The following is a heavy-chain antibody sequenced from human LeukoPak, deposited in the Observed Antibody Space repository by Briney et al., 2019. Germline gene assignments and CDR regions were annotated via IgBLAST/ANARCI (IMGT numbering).Heavy chain of an antibody. J-gene: IGHJ4*02. CDR3: AKVSQPAGTTKYYFDY. CDR2: ISGSGGST. D-gene: IGHD6-19*01. CDR1: GFTFSSHA. V-gene: IGHV3-23*01. Sequence: PGGSLRLSCAASGFTFSSHAMSWVRQAPGKGLEWVSAISGSGGSTYYADSVKGRFTISRDNSKNTLYLQMNSLRAEDTAVYYCAKVSQPAGTTKYYFDYWGQGTLVTVSS.